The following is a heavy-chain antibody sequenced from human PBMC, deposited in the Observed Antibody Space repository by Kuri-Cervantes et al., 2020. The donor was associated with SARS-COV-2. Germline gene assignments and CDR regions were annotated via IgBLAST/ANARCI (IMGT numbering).Heavy chain of an antibody. CDR3: ARGHSVNNWGHFYGMDV. V-gene: IGHV3-21*01. CDR2: ISSSRPYR. J-gene: IGHJ6*02. D-gene: IGHD7-27*01. Sequence: GGSLRLSCVGSGFTFNTYSLNWVRQATGKGLEWVASISSSRPYRFYADSVKGRFTVSRDNAKKSLFLQMNSLRVEYTAVYYCARGHSVNNWGHFYGMDVWGRGTTVTVSS. CDR1: GFTFNTYS.